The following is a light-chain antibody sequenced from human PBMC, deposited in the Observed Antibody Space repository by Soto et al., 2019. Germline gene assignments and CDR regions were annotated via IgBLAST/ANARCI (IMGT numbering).Light chain of an antibody. V-gene: IGLV1-40*01. CDR1: SSNIGAGYD. J-gene: IGLJ3*02. Sequence: QSVLTQPPSVSGAPGQRVTISCTGSSSNIGAGYDVHGYQQLPGTAPKLLIYGNSNRPSGVPDRFSGPKSGTSASLAITGLQAEDEADYYCQSYDSRLSGWVFGGGTKLTVL. CDR2: GNS. CDR3: QSYDSRLSGWV.